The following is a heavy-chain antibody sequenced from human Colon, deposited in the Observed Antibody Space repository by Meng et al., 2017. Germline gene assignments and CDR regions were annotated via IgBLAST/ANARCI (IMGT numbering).Heavy chain of an antibody. D-gene: IGHD1-14*01. CDR2: ISATSSDI. J-gene: IGHJ4*02. CDR1: GITFRSYS. V-gene: IGHV3-21*01. CDR3: ARLYNTGLDY. Sequence: GGSLRLSCAVSGITFRSYSMLWVRQAPGKGLEWISAISATSSDIYYADSVKGRFTISRDNAKNSLYLQMDSLRADDTAVYYCARLYNTGLDYWGQGTLVTVSS.